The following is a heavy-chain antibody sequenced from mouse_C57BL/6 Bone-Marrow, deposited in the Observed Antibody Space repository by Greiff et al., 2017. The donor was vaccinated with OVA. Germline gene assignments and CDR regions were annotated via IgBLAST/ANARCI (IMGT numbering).Heavy chain of an antibody. D-gene: IGHD3-2*02. CDR1: GYAFTNYL. J-gene: IGHJ3*01. CDR2: INPGSGGT. Sequence: QVQLQQSGAELVRPGTSVKVSCKASGYAFTNYLIEWVKQRPGQGLEWIGVINPGSGGTNYNEKFKGKATLTADKSSSTAYMQLSSLTSEDSAVYFCARSLDSSGYFGFAYWGQGTLVTVSA. V-gene: IGHV1-54*01. CDR3: ARSLDSSGYFGFAY.